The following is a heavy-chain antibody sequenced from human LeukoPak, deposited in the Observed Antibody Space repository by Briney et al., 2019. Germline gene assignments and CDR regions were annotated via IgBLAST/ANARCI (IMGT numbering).Heavy chain of an antibody. CDR2: IYTSGST. V-gene: IGHV4-61*02. D-gene: IGHD3-3*01. CDR1: GGSISSGTYY. Sequence: PSETLSLTCTVSGGSISSGTYYWSWIRQPAGKGLEWIGRIYTSGSTNYNPSLKSRVTISVDTSKNQFSLKLSSVTAADTAVYYCARAEYYDFWSGHQAFDIWGQGTMVTVSS. CDR3: ARAEYYDFWSGHQAFDI. J-gene: IGHJ3*02.